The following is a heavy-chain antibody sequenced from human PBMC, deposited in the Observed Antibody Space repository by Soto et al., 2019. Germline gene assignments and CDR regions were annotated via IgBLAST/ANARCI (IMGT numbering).Heavy chain of an antibody. CDR3: ARDTNSLDP. D-gene: IGHD3-16*01. J-gene: IGHJ5*02. CDR1: DYSINNGFF. Sequence: SETLSLTCPVSDYSINNGFFWGWIRQPPGKGLEWIGSIFHTGDTYYNPSLKSRITMSVDTSRNQFSLKLTSLTAADTAVYYCARDTNSLDPWGQGTLVTVSS. CDR2: IFHTGDT. V-gene: IGHV4-38-2*02.